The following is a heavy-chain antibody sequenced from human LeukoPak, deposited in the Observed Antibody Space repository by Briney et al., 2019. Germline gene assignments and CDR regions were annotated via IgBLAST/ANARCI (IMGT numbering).Heavy chain of an antibody. CDR2: ISTYNGNT. J-gene: IGHJ4*02. CDR1: GYSFSRYG. Sequence: GASVKVSCKASGYSFSRYGISWVRQAPGQGLEWMGWISTYNGNTNYAQKFQGRVTMTTDTSTNTAYMELRSLRSDDTAVYYCARDTSGGPYFDYWGQGTLVTVSS. D-gene: IGHD4-23*01. CDR3: ARDTSGGPYFDY. V-gene: IGHV1-18*01.